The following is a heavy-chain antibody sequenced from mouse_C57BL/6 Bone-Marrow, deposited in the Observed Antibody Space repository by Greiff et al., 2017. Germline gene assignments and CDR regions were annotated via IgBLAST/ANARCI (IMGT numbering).Heavy chain of an antibody. Sequence: EVKLVESGPGLVKPSQSLSLTCSVTGYSITSGYYWNWIRQFPGDKLEWMGYISYDGSNNYNPSLKNRISITRDTSKNQFFLKLNSVTTEDTATYYCAREVSYWGQGTTLTVSS. CDR2: ISYDGSN. D-gene: IGHD6-2*01. CDR3: AREVSY. CDR1: GYSITSGYY. V-gene: IGHV3-6*01. J-gene: IGHJ2*01.